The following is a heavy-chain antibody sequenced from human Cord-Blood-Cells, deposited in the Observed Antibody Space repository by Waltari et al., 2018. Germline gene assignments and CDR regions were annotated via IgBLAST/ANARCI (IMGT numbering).Heavy chain of an antibody. D-gene: IGHD3-10*01. CDR2: IYHSGRT. CDR3: AGGVRGNDAFDI. V-gene: IGHV4-38-2*01. CDR1: GYSISSGYY. J-gene: IGHJ3*02. Sequence: QVQLQESGPGLVKPSETLSLTCAVSGYSISSGYYWGWIRQPPGKGLEWIGSIYHSGRTYYNPSLKSRVTISVDTSKNQFSLKLSSVTAADTAVYYCAGGVRGNDAFDIWGQGTMVTVSS.